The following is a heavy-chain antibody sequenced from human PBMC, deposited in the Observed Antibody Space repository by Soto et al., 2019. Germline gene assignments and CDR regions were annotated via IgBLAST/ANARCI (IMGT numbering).Heavy chain of an antibody. J-gene: IGHJ3*02. CDR3: ARVEPYHDAFDI. Sequence: KQSQTLSLTSAISGDSVSSNRAAWNWIRQSPSRGLEWLGRTYYRSKWYNDYAVSVKSRITINPDTSKNQFSLQLNSVTPEDTAVYYCARVEPYHDAFDIWGQGTMVTVSS. CDR1: GDSVSSNRAA. CDR2: TYYRSKWYN. V-gene: IGHV6-1*01. D-gene: IGHD3-22*01.